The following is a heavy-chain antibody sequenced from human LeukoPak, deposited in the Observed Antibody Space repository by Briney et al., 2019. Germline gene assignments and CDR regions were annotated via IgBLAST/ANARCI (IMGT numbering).Heavy chain of an antibody. V-gene: IGHV3-7*01. CDR2: IKLDGSER. Sequence: GGSLRLSCAASGFTFDSYWMSWVRQAPGKGLEWVANIKLDGSERYYMDSVRGRFTISRDYSKSSLDLQMNSLRAEDTAVYYCALSRGSGGPFDFWGQGTLVTVSS. CDR1: GFTFDSYW. CDR3: ALSRGSGGPFDF. J-gene: IGHJ4*02. D-gene: IGHD3-10*01.